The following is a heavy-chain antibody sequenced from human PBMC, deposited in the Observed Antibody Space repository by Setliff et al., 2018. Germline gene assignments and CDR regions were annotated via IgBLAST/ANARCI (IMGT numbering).Heavy chain of an antibody. CDR1: GGSISSSNW. J-gene: IGHJ6*03. CDR2: IYSSGST. V-gene: IGHV4-4*02. CDR3: VRTTRSTGFYGQGVAYYMDV. D-gene: IGHD2-8*02. Sequence: SETLSLTCTVSGGSISSSNWWTWVRQPPGKGLEWIGRIYSSGSTTYYNPSLESRVTIIMETSKNRFSLWLTSVTAADAAVYYCVRTTRSTGFYGQGVAYYMDVWDKGTTVTVSS.